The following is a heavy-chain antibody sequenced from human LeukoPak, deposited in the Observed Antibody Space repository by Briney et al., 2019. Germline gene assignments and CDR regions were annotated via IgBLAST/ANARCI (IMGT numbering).Heavy chain of an antibody. J-gene: IGHJ3*02. CDR2: ISSSSSYV. Sequence: GRSLTLSCAASGFTFSSYSMNWVRQAPGKGLEWVSSISSSSSYVYYADSVKGRFTISRDNAKNSLYLQMNSLRAEDTAVYYCARSGSYALWAFDIWGQGTMVTVSS. CDR1: GFTFSSYS. V-gene: IGHV3-21*01. D-gene: IGHD1-26*01. CDR3: ARSGSYALWAFDI.